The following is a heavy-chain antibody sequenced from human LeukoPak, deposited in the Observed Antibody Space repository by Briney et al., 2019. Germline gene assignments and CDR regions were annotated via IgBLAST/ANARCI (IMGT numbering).Heavy chain of an antibody. CDR3: ARSYSSSSGGLYYFDY. Sequence: PGGSLRLSCAASGFTFSSYAMSWVRQAPGKGLEWVSAISGSGGSTYYADSVKGRFTISRDNSKNTLYLQMNSLRAEDTAVYYCARSYSSSSGGLYYFDYWGQGTLVTVSS. J-gene: IGHJ4*02. D-gene: IGHD6-6*01. CDR2: ISGSGGST. V-gene: IGHV3-23*01. CDR1: GFTFSSYA.